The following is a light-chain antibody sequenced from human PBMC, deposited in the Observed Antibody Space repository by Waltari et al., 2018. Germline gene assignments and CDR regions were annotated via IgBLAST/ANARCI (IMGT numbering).Light chain of an antibody. CDR3: QKYVNLPAT. J-gene: IGKJ1*01. Sequence: DIVLTQSPGTLALSPGERATLSCRARQSVGRYLAWYQQKPGQAPRLLIYDASTRATGIPDRFSGSGSGTDFSLTISRLESEDFAVYYCQKYVNLPATFGQGTKVEIK. CDR2: DAS. V-gene: IGKV3-20*01. CDR1: QSVGRY.